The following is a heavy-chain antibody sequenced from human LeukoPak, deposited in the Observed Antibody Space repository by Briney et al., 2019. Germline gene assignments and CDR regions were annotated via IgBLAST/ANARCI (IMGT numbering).Heavy chain of an antibody. CDR2: ISGSGGST. D-gene: IGHD6-19*01. CDR1: GFTFSSYS. J-gene: IGHJ4*02. CDR3: ARRDSGWLQGPGRIYYFDY. V-gene: IGHV3-23*01. Sequence: PGGSLRLSCAASGFTFSSYSMNWARQAPGKGLEWVSAISGSGGSTYYADSVKGRFTISRDNSKSTLYLQMNSLRAEDTAVYYCARRDSGWLQGPGRIYYFDYWGQGTLVTVSS.